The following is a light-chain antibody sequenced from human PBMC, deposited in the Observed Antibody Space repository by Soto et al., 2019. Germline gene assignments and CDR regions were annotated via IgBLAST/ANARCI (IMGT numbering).Light chain of an antibody. J-gene: IGKJ4*01. Sequence: DIQLTQSPSFLSASVGDRVTITCRTSQDISSYLAWYQQKPGKAPQLLISAASTLQSGVPSRFSGSGSGTEFTLTISSLQPEDFATYYCQKYNSAPRTFGGGTKVEIK. CDR1: QDISSY. CDR2: AAS. CDR3: QKYNSAPRT. V-gene: IGKV1-9*01.